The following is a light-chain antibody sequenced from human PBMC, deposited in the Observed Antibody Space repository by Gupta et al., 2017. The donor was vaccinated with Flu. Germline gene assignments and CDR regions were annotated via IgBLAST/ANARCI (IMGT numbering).Light chain of an antibody. V-gene: IGLV3-25*02. CDR2: KDS. Sequence: SYEPTQPPSVSVSPGQTARITCSGDALPKQYAYWYQQKPGQAPVLVIYKDSERPSGIPERFSGSSSGTTVTLTTSGVQAEDEADYYCQSADSSGTYVVFGGGTKLTVL. J-gene: IGLJ2*01. CDR3: QSADSSGTYVV. CDR1: ALPKQY.